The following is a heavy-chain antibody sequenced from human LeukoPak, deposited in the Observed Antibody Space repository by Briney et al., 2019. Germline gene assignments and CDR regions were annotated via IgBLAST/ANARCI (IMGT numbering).Heavy chain of an antibody. D-gene: IGHD3-10*01. V-gene: IGHV3-23*01. CDR1: GFTFNNYA. J-gene: IGHJ4*02. CDR3: AKRFDVNSGWGQYFDY. CDR2: ISGDGVIP. Sequence: GGSLRLSCAASGFTFNNYALAWVRQTPEKGLECVSAISGDGVIPYYVDSVRGRFTISRDNSKNTVYLQMNSLRAEDTAVYYCAKRFDVNSGWGQYFDYWGQGTLVTVSS.